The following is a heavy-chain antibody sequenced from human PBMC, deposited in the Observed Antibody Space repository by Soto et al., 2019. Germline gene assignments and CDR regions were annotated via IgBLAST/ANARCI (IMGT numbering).Heavy chain of an antibody. CDR2: IIPIFGTA. D-gene: IGHD3-22*01. V-gene: IGHV1-69*13. CDR1: GGTFSSYA. CDR3: ARDLLDSSGLFDY. J-gene: IGHJ4*02. Sequence: SVKVSCKASGGTFSSYAISWVRQAPGQGLEWMGGIIPIFGTANYAQKFQGRVSITADESTSTAYMELSSLRSEDTAVYYCARDLLDSSGLFDYWSQGTLVTVSS.